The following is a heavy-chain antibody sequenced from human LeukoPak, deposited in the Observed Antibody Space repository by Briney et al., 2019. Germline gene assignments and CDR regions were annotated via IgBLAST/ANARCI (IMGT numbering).Heavy chain of an antibody. V-gene: IGHV3-53*01. CDR3: ARVVDHDYGDYYLDY. CDR2: IYSGGST. Sequence: GVLRLSCAASGFTVSSNYMSWVRQAPGKGLEWVSVIYSGGSTYYADSVKGRLTISRDNSKNTLYLQMNSLRAEDTAVYYCARVVDHDYGDYYLDYWGQGTLVTVSS. CDR1: GFTVSSNY. J-gene: IGHJ4*02. D-gene: IGHD4-17*01.